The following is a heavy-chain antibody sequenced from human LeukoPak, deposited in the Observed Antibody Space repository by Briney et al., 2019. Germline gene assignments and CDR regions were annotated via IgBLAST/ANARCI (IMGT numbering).Heavy chain of an antibody. Sequence: SETLSLTCAVYGGSFSDFYWTWIRQPPGKRLEWIGEISHSGATHYNPSLKGRVAISLDTSKNQFSLKLSSVTAADTAVYYCARYGPGNSLPLYYVDPWGRGTLVTVSS. V-gene: IGHV4-34*01. D-gene: IGHD3-10*01. CDR3: ARYGPGNSLPLYYVDP. CDR1: GGSFSDFY. CDR2: ISHSGAT. J-gene: IGHJ5*02.